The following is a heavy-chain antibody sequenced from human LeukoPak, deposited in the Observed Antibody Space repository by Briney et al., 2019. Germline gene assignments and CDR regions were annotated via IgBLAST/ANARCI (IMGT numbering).Heavy chain of an antibody. J-gene: IGHJ4*02. Sequence: PGRSLRLSCAASGFTFSSYGMHWVRQAPGKGLEWVAVISYDGSNKYYADSVKGRFTISRDNSKNTLYLQMNSLRAEDTAVYYCAKDSLVAGLDYWGQGTLVTVSS. CDR1: GFTFSSYG. V-gene: IGHV3-30*18. D-gene: IGHD6-19*01. CDR3: AKDSLVAGLDY. CDR2: ISYDGSNK.